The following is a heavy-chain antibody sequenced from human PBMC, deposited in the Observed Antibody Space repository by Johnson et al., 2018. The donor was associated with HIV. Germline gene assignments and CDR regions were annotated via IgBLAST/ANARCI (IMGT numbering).Heavy chain of an antibody. Sequence: VQLVESGGGVVQPGRSLRLSCAASGFTVSSNYMSWVRQAPGKGLEWVSGIKWNGGSTGYADSVKGRFTIFRDNAKSSLYLQMNSLRVEDTAIYYCARRMVVGYHALDFWGQGTVVSVPS. CDR1: GFTVSSNY. CDR2: IKWNGGST. CDR3: ARRMVVGYHALDF. J-gene: IGHJ3*01. D-gene: IGHD2-21*01. V-gene: IGHV3-20*04.